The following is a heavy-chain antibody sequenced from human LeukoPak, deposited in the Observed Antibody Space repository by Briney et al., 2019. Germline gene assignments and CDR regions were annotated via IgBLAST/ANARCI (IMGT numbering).Heavy chain of an antibody. J-gene: IGHJ6*03. V-gene: IGHV4-39*01. CDR2: IYYSGST. CDR3: ASFHGGNLRRPYYYYMDV. D-gene: IGHD4-23*01. CDR1: GGSISSSSYY. Sequence: SETLSLTCTLSGGSISSSSYYWGWIRQPPGTGLEWIGSIYYSGSTYYNPSLKSRVTISVDTSKNQFSLKLSSVTAADTAVYCCASFHGGNLRRPYYYYMDVWGKGTTVTVSS.